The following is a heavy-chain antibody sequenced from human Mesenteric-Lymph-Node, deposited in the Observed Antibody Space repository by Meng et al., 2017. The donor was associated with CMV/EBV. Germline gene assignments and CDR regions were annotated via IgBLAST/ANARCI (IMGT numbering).Heavy chain of an antibody. J-gene: IGHJ6*02. D-gene: IGHD1-1*01. CDR2: ISWNSGSI. CDR3: AKDTGSGTGLGYYGMDV. Sequence: GGSLRLSCAASGFTFDAYAMHWVRQAPGKGLEWVSGISWNSGSIGYADSVKGRFTISRDNAKNSLYLQMNSLRAEDMALYYCAKDTGSGTGLGYYGMDVWGQGTTVTVSS. V-gene: IGHV3-9*03. CDR1: GFTFDAYA.